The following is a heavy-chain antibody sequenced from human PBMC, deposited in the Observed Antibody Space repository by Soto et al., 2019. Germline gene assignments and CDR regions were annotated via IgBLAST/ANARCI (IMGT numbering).Heavy chain of an antibody. D-gene: IGHD3-22*01. V-gene: IGHV1-69*13. Sequence: VASVKVSCKASGGTFSSYAISWVRQAPGQGLEWMGGIIPIFGTANYAQKFQGRVTITADESTSTAYMELSSLRSEDTAVYYCARDRRYYDSSGPTAPRAFDIWGQGTMVTVSS. CDR2: IIPIFGTA. CDR1: GGTFSSYA. CDR3: ARDRRYYDSSGPTAPRAFDI. J-gene: IGHJ3*02.